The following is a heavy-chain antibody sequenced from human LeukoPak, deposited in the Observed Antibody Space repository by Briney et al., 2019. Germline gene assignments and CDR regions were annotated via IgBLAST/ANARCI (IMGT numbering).Heavy chain of an antibody. CDR2: IYYSGST. D-gene: IGHD5-12*01. CDR1: GGSISSSSYY. V-gene: IGHV4-39*07. Sequence: SETLSLTCTVSGGSISSSSYYWGWIRQPPGKGLEWIGSIYYSGSTYYNPSLKSRVTISVDTSKNQFSLKLSSVTAADTAVYYCARGQDYSGYERTAFDYWGQGTLVAVSS. CDR3: ARGQDYSGYERTAFDY. J-gene: IGHJ4*02.